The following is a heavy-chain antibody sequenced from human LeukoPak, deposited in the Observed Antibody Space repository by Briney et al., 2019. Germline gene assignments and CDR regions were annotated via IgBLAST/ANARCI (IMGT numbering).Heavy chain of an antibody. V-gene: IGHV1-3*01. CDR3: ATERHCSGNNCWNWFDP. CDR2: INPVNGDT. CDR1: GYTFTKYA. D-gene: IGHD2-15*01. Sequence: ASVKVSCKASGYTFTKYAIHWVRQAPGQRLQWMGWINPVNGDTKYSEKFQGRLIITRDTSASTAYMELSSLRFEDTALYYCATERHCSGNNCWNWFDPWGQGTVVTVSS. J-gene: IGHJ5*02.